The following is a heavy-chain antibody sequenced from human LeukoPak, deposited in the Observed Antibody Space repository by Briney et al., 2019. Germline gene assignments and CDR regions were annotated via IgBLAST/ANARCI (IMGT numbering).Heavy chain of an antibody. V-gene: IGHV3-9*01. Sequence: PGRSLRLSCAASGFTFDDYAIHWVRHAPGKGLEWVSGISWNSGNIGYADSVRGRFTISRDNAKNSVYLQMNSLRIEDTAFYYCAKGGSETVTSYFDYWGQGTLVTVSS. CDR1: GFTFDDYA. J-gene: IGHJ4*02. D-gene: IGHD4-17*01. CDR3: AKGGSETVTSYFDY. CDR2: ISWNSGNI.